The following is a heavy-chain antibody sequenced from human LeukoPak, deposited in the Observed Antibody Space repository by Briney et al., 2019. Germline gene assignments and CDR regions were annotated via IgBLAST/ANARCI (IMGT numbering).Heavy chain of an antibody. CDR2: INHSRST. J-gene: IGHJ5*02. CDR3: ARRTRAVAGNNWFDP. CDR1: GGSFSGYY. Sequence: SETLSLTCAVYGGSFSGYYWSWIRQPPGKGLEWIGEINHSRSTNYNPSLKSRVTISVDTSKNQFSLKLSSVTAADTAVYYCARRTRAVAGNNWFDPWGQGTLVTVSS. D-gene: IGHD6-19*01. V-gene: IGHV4-34*01.